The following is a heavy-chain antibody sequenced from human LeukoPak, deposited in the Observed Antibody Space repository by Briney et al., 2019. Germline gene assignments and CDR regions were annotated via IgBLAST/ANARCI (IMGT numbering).Heavy chain of an antibody. CDR1: GYTFTSYY. V-gene: IGHV1-46*01. Sequence: ASVKVSCKASGYTFTSYYMHWVRQAPGQGLEWMGIINPSGGSTSYAQKFQGRVTMTRDTSTSTVYKELSSLRSEATAVYYCARNVEMATLSYWGQGTLVTVSS. CDR3: ARNVEMATLSY. CDR2: INPSGGST. D-gene: IGHD5-24*01. J-gene: IGHJ4*02.